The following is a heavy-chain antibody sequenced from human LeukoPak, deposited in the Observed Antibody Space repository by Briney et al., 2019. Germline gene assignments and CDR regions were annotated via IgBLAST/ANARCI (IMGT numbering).Heavy chain of an antibody. Sequence: PGASVKVSCKASGYTFTSYDINWVRQATGQGLEWMGWMNPNSGNTGYAQKFQGRVTMTRNTSISTAYMELSSLRSEDTAVYYCARGPQRLVQGGGYYFDYWGQGTLVTVSS. J-gene: IGHJ4*02. V-gene: IGHV1-8*01. CDR2: MNPNSGNT. D-gene: IGHD6-13*01. CDR3: ARGPQRLVQGGGYYFDY. CDR1: GYTFTSYD.